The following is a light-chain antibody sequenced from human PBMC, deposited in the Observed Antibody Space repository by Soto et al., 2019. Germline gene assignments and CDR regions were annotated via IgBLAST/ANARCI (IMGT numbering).Light chain of an antibody. J-gene: IGLJ1*01. V-gene: IGLV2-14*03. CDR2: DVS. Sequence: SALAQPASVSGSPGQSITISCTGTSSDVGSYNYVSWYQQCAGKAPKLIIYDVSGRPSGVSNRFSGSKSGNTASLTISGLQAEDEADYYCSSYTTSATQVFGTGTKVTVL. CDR1: SSDVGSYNY. CDR3: SSYTTSATQV.